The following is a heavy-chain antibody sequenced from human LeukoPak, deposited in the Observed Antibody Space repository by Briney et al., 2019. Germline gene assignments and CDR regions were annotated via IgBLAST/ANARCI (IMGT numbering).Heavy chain of an antibody. J-gene: IGHJ5*02. Sequence: PGGSLRLSCAASGFTFNLYGMSWVRQVPGKGLEWVSGISGYGANTYYADSVKGRFTISRDNSKNTVFSQMNSLTVEDTAVYHCAKDRGPYLGIDNNWFDPWGQGTLVIVSS. V-gene: IGHV3-23*01. CDR3: AKDRGPYLGIDNNWFDP. D-gene: IGHD1-26*01. CDR2: ISGYGANT. CDR1: GFTFNLYG.